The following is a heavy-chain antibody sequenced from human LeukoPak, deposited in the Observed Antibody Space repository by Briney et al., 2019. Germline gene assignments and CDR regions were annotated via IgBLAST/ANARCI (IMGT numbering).Heavy chain of an antibody. CDR2: MNPNSGNT. D-gene: IGHD6-19*01. CDR1: GYTFTSCD. Sequence: GASVKVSCKASGYTFTSCDINWVRQATGQGLEWMGWMNPNSGNTGYGQSFQGRITMTRDIYIGTAYMELRNLTSEDTAIYYCTRGSSGRRDNWGQGTLVTVSA. J-gene: IGHJ4*02. CDR3: TRGSSGRRDN. V-gene: IGHV1-8*01.